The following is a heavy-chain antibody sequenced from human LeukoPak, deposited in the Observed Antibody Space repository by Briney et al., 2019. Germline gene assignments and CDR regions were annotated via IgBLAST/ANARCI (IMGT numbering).Heavy chain of an antibody. CDR3: ARDLSYGSGEF. CDR2: ISGSGGST. CDR1: GFTFSSYA. V-gene: IGHV3-23*01. J-gene: IGHJ4*02. Sequence: GGSLRLPCAASGFTFSSYAMSWVRQAPGKGLEWVSAISGSGGSTYYADSVKGRFTISRDNSKNTLYLQMDSLRAEDTAVYYCARDLSYGSGEFWGQGTLVSVSS. D-gene: IGHD3-10*01.